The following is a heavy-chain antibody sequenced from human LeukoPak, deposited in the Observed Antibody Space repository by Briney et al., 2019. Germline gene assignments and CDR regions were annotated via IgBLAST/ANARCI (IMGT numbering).Heavy chain of an antibody. CDR3: AREGGGLNDVHADY. CDR2: INPNSGGT. V-gene: IGHV1-2*02. Sequence: GASVKVSCKASGYTFTGYYMHWVRQAPGQGLEWMGWINPNSGGTNYAQKFQGRVTMTRDPSISPAYMELSRLRSDDTAVYYCAREGGGLNDVHADYWGQGTLVTVSS. D-gene: IGHD1-1*01. CDR1: GYTFTGYY. J-gene: IGHJ4*02.